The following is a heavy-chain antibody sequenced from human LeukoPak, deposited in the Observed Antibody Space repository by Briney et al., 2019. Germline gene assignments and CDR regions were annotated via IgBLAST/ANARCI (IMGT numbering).Heavy chain of an antibody. CDR2: ISAYNGNT. V-gene: IGHV1-18*01. CDR1: GYTFTSYG. Sequence: ASVKVSCKTSGYTFTSYGISWVRQAPGQGLEWMGWISAYNGNTRHAQKVQGRVTMTTDTTTSTAYLELRSLRSDDTAVYYCAVDNSGYPLGTYWGQGTLVTVSS. CDR3: AVDNSGYPLGTY. J-gene: IGHJ4*02. D-gene: IGHD3-22*01.